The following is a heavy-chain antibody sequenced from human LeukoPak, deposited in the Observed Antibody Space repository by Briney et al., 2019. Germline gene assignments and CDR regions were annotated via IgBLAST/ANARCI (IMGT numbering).Heavy chain of an antibody. CDR2: IYYSGST. J-gene: IGHJ6*03. Sequence: SETLSLTCTVSGGSISSNSYYWGWIRQPPGKGLEWIGSIYYSGSTYYNPSLKSRATISVDTSKNQFSLKLSSVTAADTAVYYCASYGARDGYMRYYYYYYMDVWGKGTTVTVSS. CDR1: GGSISSNSYY. D-gene: IGHD5-24*01. CDR3: ASYGARDGYMRYYYYYYMDV. V-gene: IGHV4-39*07.